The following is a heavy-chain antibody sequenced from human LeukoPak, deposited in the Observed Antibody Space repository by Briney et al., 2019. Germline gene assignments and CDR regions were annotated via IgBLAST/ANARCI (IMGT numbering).Heavy chain of an antibody. CDR3: ARLQMDTAMVRFDY. CDR2: IYYSGST. J-gene: IGHJ4*02. D-gene: IGHD5-18*01. CDR1: GASISGYH. V-gene: IGHV4-59*08. Sequence: SETLSQTCTVSGASISGYHWSWIRQPPGKGLEWIGYIYYSGSTSYNPSLKSRVTISLDTSKNQFSLRLSSVTAADTAVYYCARLQMDTAMVRFDYWGRGTLVTVSS.